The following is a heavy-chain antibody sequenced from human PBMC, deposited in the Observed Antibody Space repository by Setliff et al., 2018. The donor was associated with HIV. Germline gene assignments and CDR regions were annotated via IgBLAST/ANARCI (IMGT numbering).Heavy chain of an antibody. V-gene: IGHV3-23*01. Sequence: GSLRLSCVASGFTFSTYAINWVRLAPGKGLEWVSSISGSGYPYYADSVKGRFTISRDNSKNTLFLQMDSLRAEDTALYYCARDPIEGYPDYFDYWGQGTLVTVSS. D-gene: IGHD1-26*01. CDR1: GFTFSTYA. CDR2: ISGSGYP. CDR3: ARDPIEGYPDYFDY. J-gene: IGHJ4*02.